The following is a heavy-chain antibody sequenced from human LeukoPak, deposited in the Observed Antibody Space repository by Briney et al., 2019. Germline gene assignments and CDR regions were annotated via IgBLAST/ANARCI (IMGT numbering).Heavy chain of an antibody. CDR3: ASSPRGATDYYGMDV. D-gene: IGHD1-26*01. CDR1: GYSFTSYW. Sequence: GESLKISCKGSGYSFTSYWIGWVRQMPGKGLEWMGLIYPGDSDTGYSPSFQGQVTISADKSISTAYLQWSSLKASDTAMYYCASSPRGATDYYGMDVWGQGTTVTVSS. CDR2: IYPGDSDT. V-gene: IGHV5-51*01. J-gene: IGHJ6*02.